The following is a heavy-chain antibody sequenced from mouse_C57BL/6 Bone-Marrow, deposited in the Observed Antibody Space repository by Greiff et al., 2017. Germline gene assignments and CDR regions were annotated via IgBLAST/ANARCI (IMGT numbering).Heavy chain of an antibody. CDR3: ALTVVGYFDY. CDR1: GYTFTDYY. V-gene: IGHV1-26*01. D-gene: IGHD1-1*01. J-gene: IGHJ2*01. CDR2: INPNNGGT. Sequence: VQLQQSGPELVKPGASVKISCKASGYTFTDYYMNWVKQSHGKSLEWIGDINPNNGGTSYNQKFKGKATLTVDKSSSTAYMGLRSLTSEDSAVYYCALTVVGYFDYWGQGTTLTVSS.